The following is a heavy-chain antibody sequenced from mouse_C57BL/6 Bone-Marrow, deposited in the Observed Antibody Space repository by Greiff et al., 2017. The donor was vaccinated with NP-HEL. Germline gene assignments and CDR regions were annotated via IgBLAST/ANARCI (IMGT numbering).Heavy chain of an antibody. Sequence: VQLQQPGAELVRPGSSVKLSCKASGYTFTSYWMHWVKQRPIQGLEWIGNIDPSDSDTHYNQKFKDKATLTVDKSSSTAYMQLSSLTSEDSAVYYCERGGSFDYWGQGTTLTVSS. CDR1: GYTFTSYW. V-gene: IGHV1-52*01. CDR3: ERGGSFDY. CDR2: IDPSDSDT. J-gene: IGHJ2*01.